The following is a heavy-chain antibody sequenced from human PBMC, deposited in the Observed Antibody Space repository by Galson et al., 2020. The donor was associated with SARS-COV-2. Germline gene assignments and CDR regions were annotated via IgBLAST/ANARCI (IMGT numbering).Heavy chain of an antibody. Sequence: SGGSLRLSCAASGFTFSSYGMHWVRQAPGKGLEWVAVIWYDGSNKYYADSVKGRFTISRDNSKNTLYLQMNSLRAEDTAVYYCAVVEGKEGFDYWGQGTLVTVSS. CDR2: IWYDGSNK. CDR1: GFTFSSYG. CDR3: AVVEGKEGFDY. D-gene: IGHD2-15*01. J-gene: IGHJ4*02. V-gene: IGHV3-33*01.